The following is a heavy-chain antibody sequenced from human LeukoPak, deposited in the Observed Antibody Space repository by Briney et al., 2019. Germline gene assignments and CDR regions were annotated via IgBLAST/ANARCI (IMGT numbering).Heavy chain of an antibody. CDR2: XXPSGGST. J-gene: IGHJ6*02. CDR1: GYTFTSYY. D-gene: IGHD3/OR15-3a*01. V-gene: IGHV1-46*01. Sequence: ASVKVSCKASGYTFTSYYMHWVRQAPGQGLXXXXXXXPSGGSTSYAQKFQGRVTMTRDTSTSTVYMELSSLRSEDTAVYYCARELDYSGDYYYGMDVWGQGTTVTVSS. CDR3: ARELDYSGDYYYGMDV.